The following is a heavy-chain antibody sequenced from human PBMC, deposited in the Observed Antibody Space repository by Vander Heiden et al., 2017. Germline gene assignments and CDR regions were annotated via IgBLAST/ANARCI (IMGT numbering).Heavy chain of an antibody. D-gene: IGHD1-26*01. V-gene: IGHV3-9*01. CDR1: GFTFDDYA. Sequence: EVQLVESGGGLVQPGRSLRLSCAASGFTFDDYAMHWVRQAPGKGLEWVSGISWKSGSIGYADSVKGRFTISRDNAKNSLYLQMNSLRAEDTALYYCAKDASSDGSYYYFDYWGQGTLVTVSS. CDR2: ISWKSGSI. J-gene: IGHJ4*02. CDR3: AKDASSDGSYYYFDY.